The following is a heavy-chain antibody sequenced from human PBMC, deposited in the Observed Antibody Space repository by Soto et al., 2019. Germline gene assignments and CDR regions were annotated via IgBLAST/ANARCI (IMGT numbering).Heavy chain of an antibody. CDR1: GASISSRDYY. CDR2: IDYNGVT. V-gene: IGHV4-39*01. J-gene: IGHJ4*02. D-gene: IGHD2-8*01. CDR3: GRVMIGTSRQTDSDY. Sequence: PSETLSLTCTVSGASISSRDYYWGWIRQTPGKGLEWIGNIDYNGVTYYNPSLKSRVTVSKDTSKNQFSLKVASVTAADTAIYYCGRVMIGTSRQTDSDYWGQGTQVTVS.